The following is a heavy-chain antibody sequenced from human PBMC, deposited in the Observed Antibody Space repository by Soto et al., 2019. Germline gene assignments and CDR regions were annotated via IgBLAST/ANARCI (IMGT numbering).Heavy chain of an antibody. J-gene: IGHJ6*02. V-gene: IGHV1-69*06. CDR2: IIPIFSTA. CDR3: ARGVLWFGELLDNYNHYYGMDV. Sequence: SGKVSCKASGDAFSSIAITWGRQAPGQGLGWRGGIIPIFSTADYAQKFRGRVTNSADTSTNTAYMDLSSLTSDDTAVYYCARGVLWFGELLDNYNHYYGMDVWGQGTTVTVSS. D-gene: IGHD3-10*01. CDR1: GDAFSSIA.